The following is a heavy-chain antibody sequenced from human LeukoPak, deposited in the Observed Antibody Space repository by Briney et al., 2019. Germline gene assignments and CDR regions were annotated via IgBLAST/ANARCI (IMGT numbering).Heavy chain of an antibody. Sequence: PGGSLRLSCAASGFTFSSYSMNWVRQAPGKGLEWVALIWYDGSSKHYADSVRGRFTISRDNSKNTLYLQMNSLRAEDTAVYYCARDFELSHWGQGTLVTVSS. D-gene: IGHD3-16*02. J-gene: IGHJ4*02. CDR3: ARDFELSH. V-gene: IGHV3-33*08. CDR1: GFTFSSYS. CDR2: IWYDGSSK.